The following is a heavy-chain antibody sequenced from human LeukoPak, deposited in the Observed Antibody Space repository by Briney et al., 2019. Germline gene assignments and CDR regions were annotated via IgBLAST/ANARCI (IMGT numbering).Heavy chain of an antibody. J-gene: IGHJ4*02. D-gene: IGHD2-15*01. CDR2: INTNTGNP. CDR3: ARGSYCSGGSCYYPRRFDY. CDR1: GYTFTSYA. Sequence: ASVKVSCKASGYTFTSYAMNWVRQAPGQGLEWMGWINTNTGNPTYAQGFTGRFVFSLDTSVSTAYLQISSLKAEDTAVYYCARGSYCSGGSCYYPRRFDYWGQGTLVTVSS. V-gene: IGHV7-4-1*02.